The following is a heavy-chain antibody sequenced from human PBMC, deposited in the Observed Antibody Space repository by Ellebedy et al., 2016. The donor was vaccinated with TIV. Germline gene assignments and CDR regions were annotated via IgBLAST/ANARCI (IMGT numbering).Heavy chain of an antibody. J-gene: IGHJ6*02. V-gene: IGHV3-23*01. CDR1: GFTFNTYA. D-gene: IGHD3-10*01. Sequence: PGGSLRLSCAASGFTFNTYAMSWVRQAPGEGLQWVSAISGSGGTTYYADSVKGRFTISRDNSKNTLYLQMNSLRAEDTAVYYCAKRVTMVREVITYYHYAMDVWGQGTTVTVSS. CDR3: AKRVTMVREVITYYHYAMDV. CDR2: ISGSGGTT.